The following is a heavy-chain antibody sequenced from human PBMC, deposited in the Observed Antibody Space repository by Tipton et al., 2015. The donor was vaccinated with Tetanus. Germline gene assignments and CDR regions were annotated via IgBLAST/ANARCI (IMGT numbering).Heavy chain of an antibody. J-gene: IGHJ5*02. V-gene: IGHV4-30-4*01. CDR1: GGSISSGDYY. CDR3: ARAGDYDFWSGYEGWFDP. Sequence: TLSLTCTVSGGSISSGDYYWSWIRQPPGKGLEWIGYIYYSGSTYYNPSLKSRVTISVDTSKNQFSLKLSSVTAADTAVYYCARAGDYDFWSGYEGWFDPWGQGTLVTVSS. D-gene: IGHD3-3*01. CDR2: IYYSGST.